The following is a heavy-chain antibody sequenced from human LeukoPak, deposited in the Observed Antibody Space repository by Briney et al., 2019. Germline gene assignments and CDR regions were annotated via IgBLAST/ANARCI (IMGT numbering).Heavy chain of an antibody. V-gene: IGHV3-33*01. CDR2: IWYDGRNK. Sequence: GRSLRLSCAASGFTFSSYGMHWVRQAPGKGLEWVAVIWYDGRNKYYADSVKGRFTISRDNSKNTLYLQMNSLRTEDTAVYYCAGGYCSSTSCFDYWGQGTLVTVSS. CDR3: AGGYCSSTSCFDY. CDR1: GFTFSSYG. J-gene: IGHJ4*02. D-gene: IGHD2-2*01.